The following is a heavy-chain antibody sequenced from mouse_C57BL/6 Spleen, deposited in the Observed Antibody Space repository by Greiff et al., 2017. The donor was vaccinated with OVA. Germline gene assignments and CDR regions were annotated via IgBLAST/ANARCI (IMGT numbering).Heavy chain of an antibody. CDR3: ARDGNYGYYYAMDY. CDR2: ISSGSSTI. J-gene: IGHJ4*01. D-gene: IGHD2-1*01. CDR1: GFTFSDYG. V-gene: IGHV5-17*01. Sequence: VESGGGLVKPGGSLKLSCAASGFTFSDYGMHWVRQAPEKGLEWVAYISSGSSTIYYADTVKGRFTISRDNAKNTLVLQMTSLRSEDTAMYYCARDGNYGYYYAMDYWGQGTSVTVSS.